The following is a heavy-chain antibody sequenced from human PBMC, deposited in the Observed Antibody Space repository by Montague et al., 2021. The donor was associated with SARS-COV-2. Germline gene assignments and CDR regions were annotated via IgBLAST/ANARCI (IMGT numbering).Heavy chain of an antibody. D-gene: IGHD6-13*01. J-gene: IGHJ4*02. CDR3: ARHKRWRIAAAGRDFDY. CDR2: IYYSGSP. V-gene: IGHV4-39*01. Sequence: SETLSLTCTVSGGSISSSSYYWGWIRQPPGKGLEWIGSIYYSGSPYYNPSLKSRVTISVDTSKNQFSLKLSSVTAADTAVYYCARHKRWRIAAAGRDFDYWGQGTLVTVSS. CDR1: GGSISSSSYY.